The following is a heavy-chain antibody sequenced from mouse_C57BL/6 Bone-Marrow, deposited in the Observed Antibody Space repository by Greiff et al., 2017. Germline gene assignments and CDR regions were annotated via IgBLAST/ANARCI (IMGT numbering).Heavy chain of an antibody. J-gene: IGHJ2*01. CDR2: IYPGDGDT. V-gene: IGHV1-80*01. CDR3: ARDWDYFDY. CDR1: GYAFSSYW. Sequence: VQLQQSGAELVKPGASVKISCKASGYAFSSYWLNWVKPRPGKGLEWIGQIYPGDGDTNYNGKFKGKATLTADKASSTAYMQLSSLTSEDSAVYFCARDWDYFDYWGQGTTLTVSA. D-gene: IGHD4-1*01.